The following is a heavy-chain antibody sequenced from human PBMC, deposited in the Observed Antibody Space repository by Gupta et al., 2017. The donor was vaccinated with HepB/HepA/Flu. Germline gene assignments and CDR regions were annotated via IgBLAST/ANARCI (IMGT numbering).Heavy chain of an antibody. CDR1: GYSFTGQH. D-gene: IGHD6-13*01. V-gene: IGHV1-2*04. J-gene: IGHJ4*02. Sequence: QVQLVQSGAEVKKPGASVKVSCKASGYSFTGQHIHWVRQAPGQGLEWMGWINPNSGGTNYAQKFQDWVTMSRDTSISTAYMELRSLKSDDTAIYYCARGGGIALEFDYWGQGTLVTVS. CDR2: INPNSGGT. CDR3: ARGGGIALEFDY.